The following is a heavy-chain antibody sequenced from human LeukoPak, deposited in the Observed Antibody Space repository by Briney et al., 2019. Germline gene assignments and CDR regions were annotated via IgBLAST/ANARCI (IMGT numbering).Heavy chain of an antibody. CDR3: ATLRPRQQLVVDH. CDR1: GFTFSSYE. J-gene: IGHJ4*02. D-gene: IGHD6-13*01. Sequence: GGSLRLSCAASGFTFSSYEMNWVRQAPGKGLEWVSYISSSGSIKYYADSVKGRFTISRDNALNSLYLQMSSLRAEDTAVYYCATLRPRQQLVVDHWGQGTLVTVSS. V-gene: IGHV3-48*03. CDR2: ISSSGSIK.